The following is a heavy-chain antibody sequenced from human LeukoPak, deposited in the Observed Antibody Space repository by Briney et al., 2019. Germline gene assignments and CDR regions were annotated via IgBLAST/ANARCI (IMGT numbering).Heavy chain of an antibody. CDR2: IYYSGST. V-gene: IGHV4-59*08. J-gene: IGHJ4*02. CDR3: ARHAPYYYDSSGRGYFDY. D-gene: IGHD3-22*01. Sequence: PSETLPLTCTVSGGSISSYYWSWIRQPPGKGLEWIGYIYYSGSTNYNPSLKSRVTISVDTSKNQFSLKLSSVTAADTAVYYCARHAPYYYDSSGRGYFDYWGQGTLVTVSS. CDR1: GGSISSYY.